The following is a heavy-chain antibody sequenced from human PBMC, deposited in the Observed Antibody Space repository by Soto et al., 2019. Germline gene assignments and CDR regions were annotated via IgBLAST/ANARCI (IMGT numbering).Heavy chain of an antibody. J-gene: IGHJ4*02. V-gene: IGHV3-33*01. D-gene: IGHD4-17*01. CDR2: ILNDASGH. CDR3: ARDDDYPDNVIDY. CDR1: GFTFSRHG. Sequence: QVQLVESGGGVVQPGTSLRLSCAASGFTFSRHGMHWVRQTPGKGLEWLAVILNDASGHWYADSVKGRFTISRDNFENTLYLQMYGLRLEDTAVYYCARDDDYPDNVIDYLCQGNPVTVSS.